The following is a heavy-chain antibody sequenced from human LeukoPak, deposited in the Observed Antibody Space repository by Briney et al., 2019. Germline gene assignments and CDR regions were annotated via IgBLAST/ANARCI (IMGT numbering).Heavy chain of an antibody. V-gene: IGHV1-2*02. CDR3: ARGRVGATPLGY. CDR1: GYTFTGYY. CDR2: INPNSGGT. Sequence: ASVKVSRKASGYTFTGYYMHWVRQAPGQGLEWIGWINPNSGGTNYAQKFQGRVTMTRDTSISTAYMELSRLRSDDTAVYYCARGRVGATPLGYWGQGTLVTVSS. D-gene: IGHD1-26*01. J-gene: IGHJ4*02.